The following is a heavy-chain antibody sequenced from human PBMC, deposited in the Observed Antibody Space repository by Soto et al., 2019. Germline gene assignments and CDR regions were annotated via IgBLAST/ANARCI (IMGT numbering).Heavy chain of an antibody. D-gene: IGHD6-25*01. Sequence: EVQLLESGGGLVQPGGSLRLSCAASGFIFSSYAMSWVRQAPGKGLEWVSAISGSGGTTYYADSVKGRFIISRDNSKNTLYLHMNSLRAEDAAIYDCAKFFVATGGSGGWPWHFDYWGQGALVTVSS. CDR1: GFIFSSYA. CDR2: ISGSGGTT. CDR3: AKFFVATGGSGGWPWHFDY. J-gene: IGHJ4*02. V-gene: IGHV3-23*01.